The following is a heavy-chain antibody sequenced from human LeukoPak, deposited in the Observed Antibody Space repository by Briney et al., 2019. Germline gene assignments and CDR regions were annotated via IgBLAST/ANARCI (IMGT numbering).Heavy chain of an antibody. V-gene: IGHV4-59*08. J-gene: IGHJ3*02. CDR1: GGSISSYY. D-gene: IGHD1-1*01. CDR2: IYKSGST. CDR3: ARLSTGPYGLGAFDI. Sequence: SETLSLTCTVSGGSISSYYWSWIRHPPGKGLELIGNIYKSGSTNYNPSLKSRVTMSVDTSKNQFSLRLNSVTAADTAVYYCARLSTGPYGLGAFDIWGQGTMVTVSS.